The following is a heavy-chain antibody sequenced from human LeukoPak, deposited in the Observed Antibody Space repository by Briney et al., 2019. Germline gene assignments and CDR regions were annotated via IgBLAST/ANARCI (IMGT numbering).Heavy chain of an antibody. CDR2: VKTDGSYT. D-gene: IGHD5-12*01. Sequence: TGGSLRLSCAASGFIFSTYDMHWVRQAPGKGLVWVSRVKTDGSYTNYADSVKGRFTISRDNAKNTLYLQMSSLSVEDTAVYYCARGGSGYATHWGQGTLVTVSS. CDR1: GFIFSTYD. V-gene: IGHV3-74*01. J-gene: IGHJ4*02. CDR3: ARGGSGYATH.